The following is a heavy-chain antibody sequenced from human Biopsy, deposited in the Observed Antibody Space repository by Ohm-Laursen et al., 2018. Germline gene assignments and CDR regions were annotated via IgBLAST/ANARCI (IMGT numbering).Heavy chain of an antibody. Sequence: GSLRLSCAAPGFTFSSYSMNWVRQAPGKGLEWVSSISTSSTYIYYADSVKGRFSISRDDALNSLYLQMNSLRAEDTALYYCAKDRGVGAPPADHWGQGTLVTVSS. CDR2: ISTSSTYI. V-gene: IGHV3-21*04. CDR1: GFTFSSYS. CDR3: AKDRGVGAPPADH. J-gene: IGHJ4*02. D-gene: IGHD1-26*01.